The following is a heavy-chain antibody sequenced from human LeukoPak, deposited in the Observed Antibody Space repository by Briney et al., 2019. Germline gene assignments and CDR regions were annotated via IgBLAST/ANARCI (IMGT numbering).Heavy chain of an antibody. J-gene: IGHJ3*02. CDR3: AKGYNYGYWGGNGFDI. V-gene: IGHV3-23*01. CDR2: ISGSGGST. D-gene: IGHD5-18*01. CDR1: GFTFSSYV. Sequence: GGSLRLSCAAFGFTFSSYVMAWVRQAPGKGLEWVSTISGSGGSTYYADSVKGRFTISRDNSKNTLYLQMNSLRVEDTAVYSCAKGYNYGYWGGNGFDIWGQGTMVTVSS.